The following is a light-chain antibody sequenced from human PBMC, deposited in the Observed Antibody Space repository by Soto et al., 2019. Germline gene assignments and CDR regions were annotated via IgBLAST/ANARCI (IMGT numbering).Light chain of an antibody. CDR3: QQRSDWPLT. Sequence: EIVLTQSPATLSSFPGDRVTLSCRASQSVNINLAWYQQKPGQAPRLLIYGASTRATGIPARFSGSGSGTDFTLTISNLEPEDFAVYYCQQRSDWPLTFGGGTKVDIK. CDR2: GAS. CDR1: QSVNIN. J-gene: IGKJ4*01. V-gene: IGKV3-11*01.